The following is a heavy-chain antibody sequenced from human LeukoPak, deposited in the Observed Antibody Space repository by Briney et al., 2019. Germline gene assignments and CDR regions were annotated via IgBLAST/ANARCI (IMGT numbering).Heavy chain of an antibody. CDR3: ARVAWGNYYDSSGYYGYFDY. Sequence: ASVKVSCKASGYTFTSHGISWVRQAPGQGLEWMGWISADNGNTNYAQKLQGRVTLTTDTSTSTAYMELRSLRSDDTAVYYCARVAWGNYYDSSGYYGYFDYWGQGTLVTV. V-gene: IGHV1-18*01. CDR1: GYTFTSHG. CDR2: ISADNGNT. J-gene: IGHJ4*02. D-gene: IGHD3-22*01.